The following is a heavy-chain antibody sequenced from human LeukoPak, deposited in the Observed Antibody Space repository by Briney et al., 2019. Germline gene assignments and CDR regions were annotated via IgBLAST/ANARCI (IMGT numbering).Heavy chain of an antibody. CDR1: GFTFSTYT. D-gene: IGHD4-23*01. CDR2: ISYDGSNT. V-gene: IGHV3-30-3*01. CDR3: ARGRLRWYPGPDY. Sequence: GGSLRLSCAASGFTFSTYTMHWVRQAPGKGLEWVALISYDGSNTYYADSVEGRFTISRDNSKNTLFLQMNSLRAEDTAVYYCARGRLRWYPGPDYWGQGTLVTVSS. J-gene: IGHJ4*02.